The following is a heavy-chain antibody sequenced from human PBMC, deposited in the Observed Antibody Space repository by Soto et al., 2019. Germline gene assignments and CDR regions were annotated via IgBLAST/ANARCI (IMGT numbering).Heavy chain of an antibody. Sequence: ASVKVSCKASGYTFTSYYMHWVRQAPGQGLEWMGIINPSGGSTSYAQKFQGRVTMTRDTSTSTVYMELSSLRSEDTAVYYCARHRTWGGGSSGYHPLDYWGQGTLVTV. D-gene: IGHD5-12*01. J-gene: IGHJ4*02. CDR1: GYTFTSYY. V-gene: IGHV1-46*01. CDR2: INPSGGST. CDR3: ARHRTWGGGSSGYHPLDY.